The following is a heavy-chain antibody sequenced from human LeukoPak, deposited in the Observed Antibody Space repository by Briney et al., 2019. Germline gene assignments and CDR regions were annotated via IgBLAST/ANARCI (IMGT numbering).Heavy chain of an antibody. CDR3: ARVGEYSYGLTFDY. CDR1: GFTFSRYA. D-gene: IGHD5-18*01. V-gene: IGHV3-21*01. CDR2: ISSSSSYI. Sequence: GGSLRLSCAASGFTFSRYAMSWARQAPGKGLEWVSSISSSSSYIYYADSVKGRFTISRDNAKNSLYLQMNSLRAEDTAVYYCARVGEYSYGLTFDYWGQGTLVTVSS. J-gene: IGHJ4*02.